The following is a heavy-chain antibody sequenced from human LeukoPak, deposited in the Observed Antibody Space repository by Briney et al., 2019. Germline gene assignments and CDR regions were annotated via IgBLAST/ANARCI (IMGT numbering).Heavy chain of an antibody. D-gene: IGHD6-13*01. CDR2: ISGSGSGT. CDR3: AKDRVAAAGTSSNWFDP. CDR1: GFTFNTYA. V-gene: IGHV3-23*01. Sequence: GGSLRLSCAASGFTFNTYAMSWVRQAPGKGLEWVSVISGSGSGTYYADSVKGRFTISRDNSKNTLYVQMNSLRAEDTAVYYCAKDRVAAAGTSSNWFDPWGQGTLVTVSS. J-gene: IGHJ5*02.